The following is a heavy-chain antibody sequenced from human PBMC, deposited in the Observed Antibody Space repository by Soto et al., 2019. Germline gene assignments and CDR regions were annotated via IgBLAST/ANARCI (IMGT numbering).Heavy chain of an antibody. CDR3: ARDSLGSSSGPRYYYYYYGMDV. CDR1: GFTFTSYA. CDR2: ISGSGGST. V-gene: IGHV3-23*01. Sequence: PGGSLRLSCAASGFTFTSYAMSWVRQAPGKGLEWVSAISGSGGSTYYADSVKGRFTISRDNSKNTLYLQMNSLRDEDTAVYCCARDSLGSSSGPRYYYYYYGMDVWGQGTTVTVSS. J-gene: IGHJ6*02. D-gene: IGHD6-6*01.